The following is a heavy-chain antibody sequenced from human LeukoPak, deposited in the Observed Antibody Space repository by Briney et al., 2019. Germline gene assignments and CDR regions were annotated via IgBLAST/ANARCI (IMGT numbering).Heavy chain of an antibody. CDR2: MNPNSGNT. Sequence: ASVKVSCKASGYTFTGYYMHWVRQAPGQGLEWMGWMNPNSGNTGYAQKFQGRVTMTRNTSISTAYMELSSLRSEDTAVYYCARGILPELPLNFQHWGQGTLVTVSS. J-gene: IGHJ1*01. V-gene: IGHV1-8*02. CDR1: GYTFTGYY. D-gene: IGHD1-26*01. CDR3: ARGILPELPLNFQH.